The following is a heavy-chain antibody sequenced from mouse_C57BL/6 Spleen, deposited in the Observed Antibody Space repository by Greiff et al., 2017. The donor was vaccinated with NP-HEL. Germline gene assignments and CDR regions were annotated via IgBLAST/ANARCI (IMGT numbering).Heavy chain of an antibody. J-gene: IGHJ2*01. CDR2: IDPETGGT. CDR3: TGGGDGNYFDY. V-gene: IGHV1-15*01. D-gene: IGHD2-1*01. Sequence: VQLVESGAELVRPGASVTLSCKASGYTFTDYEMHWVKQTPVHGLEWIGAIDPETGGTAYNQKFKGKAILTADKSSSTAYMELRSLTSEDSAVYYCTGGGDGNYFDYWGQGTTLTVSS. CDR1: GYTFTDYE.